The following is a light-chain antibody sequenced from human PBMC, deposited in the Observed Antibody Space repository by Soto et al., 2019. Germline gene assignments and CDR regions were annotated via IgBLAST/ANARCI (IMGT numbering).Light chain of an antibody. CDR3: FSYAGDRVYV. J-gene: IGLJ1*01. CDR1: NSDVGSYNL. CDR2: EVT. V-gene: IGLV2-23*02. Sequence: QSALTQPASVSGSPRQSITISCAGTNSDVGSYNLGSWFQQHPGKAPKLVIYEVTKRPSGVSDRFSGSKSGNTASLTISGLQAEDEADYYSFSYAGDRVYVFGTGTKVNV.